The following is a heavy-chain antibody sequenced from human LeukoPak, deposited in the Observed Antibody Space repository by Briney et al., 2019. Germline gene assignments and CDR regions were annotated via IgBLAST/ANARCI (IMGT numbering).Heavy chain of an antibody. CDR1: GFTFSSYA. CDR2: TSSSGDRT. Sequence: GGSLRLSCAASGFTFSSYAMHWVRQAPGKGLEWVAATSSSGDRTYFVDSVKGRFTISRDSSKNTLFLQMNSLRAEDTAVYYCAKYCSGGNCYSGLYWGQGTLVTVSS. D-gene: IGHD2-15*01. CDR3: AKYCSGGNCYSGLY. J-gene: IGHJ4*02. V-gene: IGHV3-23*01.